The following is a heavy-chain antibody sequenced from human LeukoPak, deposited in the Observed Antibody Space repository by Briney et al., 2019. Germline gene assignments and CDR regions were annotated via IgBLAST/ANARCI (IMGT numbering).Heavy chain of an antibody. D-gene: IGHD5-12*01. CDR2: LIGSSGST. V-gene: IGHV3-23*01. CDR3: AKGAYDYIEMGYFDS. Sequence: PGGSLRLSCAASGFTSINYAMNWVRQAPGKGLEWVSALIGSSGSTDYADSVKGRFTISRDTSKNTVFLQMNSLRAEDTAIYYCAKGAYDYIEMGYFDSWGQGSLVTVSS. J-gene: IGHJ4*02. CDR1: GFTSINYA.